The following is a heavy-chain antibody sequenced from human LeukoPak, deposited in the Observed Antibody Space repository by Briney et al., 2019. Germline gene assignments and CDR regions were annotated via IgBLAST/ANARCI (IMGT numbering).Heavy chain of an antibody. CDR3: ARAAGYSSSWYHGGNGPNYYYYYGMDV. Sequence: ASVKVSCKASGYTFTSYDISWVRQAPGQGLEWMGWISAYNGNTNYAQKLQGRVTMTTDTSTSAAYMELRSLRSDDTAVYYCARAAGYSSSWYHGGNGPNYYYYYGMDVWGQGTTVTVSS. CDR2: ISAYNGNT. V-gene: IGHV1-18*01. CDR1: GYTFTSYD. D-gene: IGHD6-13*01. J-gene: IGHJ6*02.